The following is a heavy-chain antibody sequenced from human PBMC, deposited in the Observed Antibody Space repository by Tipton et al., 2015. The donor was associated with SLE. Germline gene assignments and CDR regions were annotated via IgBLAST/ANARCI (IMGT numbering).Heavy chain of an antibody. V-gene: IGHV4-61*01. D-gene: IGHD2-2*01. CDR3: ARGPRSMGGSTRVDT. Sequence: TLSLTCTVSGGSVSSGSYYWSWIRQPPGKGLEWIGYIYYSGSTNYNPSLKSRVTISIDTSKNQFSLKLSSVTAADTAVYYCARGPRSMGGSTRVDTWGQGTLVTVSS. CDR1: GGSVSSGSYY. J-gene: IGHJ4*02. CDR2: IYYSGST.